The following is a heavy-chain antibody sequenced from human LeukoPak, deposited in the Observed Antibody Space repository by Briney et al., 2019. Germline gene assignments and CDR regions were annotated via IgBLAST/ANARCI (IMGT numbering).Heavy chain of an antibody. Sequence: AAVRVSCKASGYTFIRYYIHWVRQAPGQGLEWMGIVNPSDDSTNYAQKFQGRVTMTRDTSTSTVYMELSSLRSEDTAVYYCARWTTTYLDYWGQGTLVTVSS. CDR2: VNPSDDST. J-gene: IGHJ4*02. V-gene: IGHV1-46*01. CDR1: GYTFIRYY. D-gene: IGHD3/OR15-3a*01. CDR3: ARWTTTYLDY.